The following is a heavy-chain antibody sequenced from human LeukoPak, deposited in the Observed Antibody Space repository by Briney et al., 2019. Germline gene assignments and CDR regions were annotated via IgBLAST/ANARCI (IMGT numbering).Heavy chain of an antibody. Sequence: PGRSLRLSCAASGFTFSSYAMHWVRQAPGKGLEWVAVISYDGSNKYYADSVKGRFTISRDNSKNTLYLQMNSLRAEDTAVYYCAKDRGSADIWGQGTMVTVSS. J-gene: IGHJ3*02. D-gene: IGHD3-10*01. CDR3: AKDRGSADI. CDR2: ISYDGSNK. V-gene: IGHV3-30*04. CDR1: GFTFSSYA.